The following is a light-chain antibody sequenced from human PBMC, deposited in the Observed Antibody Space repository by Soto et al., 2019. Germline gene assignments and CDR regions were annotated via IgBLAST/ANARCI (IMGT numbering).Light chain of an antibody. CDR3: QQSYSTPPT. CDR2: AAS. Sequence: DIQMTQSPSSLSASVGDRVTITCRASQSISSYLNWYQQKPGKAPKLLIYAASSLQSGVPSRFSGSGSGTDFTLTISSLQREDFATYYCQQSYSTPPTFGQGTKLEIK. V-gene: IGKV1-39*01. CDR1: QSISSY. J-gene: IGKJ2*01.